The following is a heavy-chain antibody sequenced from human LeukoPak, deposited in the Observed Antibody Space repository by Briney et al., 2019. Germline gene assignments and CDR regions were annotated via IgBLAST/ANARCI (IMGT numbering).Heavy chain of an antibody. CDR1: GGSISSSSYY. CDR2: IYYSGST. V-gene: IGHV4-39*01. Sequence: SETLSLTCTVSGGSISSSSYYWGWIRQPPGKGLEWIGSIYYSGSTYYNPSLKSRVTISVDTSKNQFSLKLSSVTAADTAVYYCASSSDAEDPVVVYYMDVWGKGTTVTVSS. J-gene: IGHJ6*03. D-gene: IGHD2-2*01. CDR3: ASSSDAEDPVVVYYMDV.